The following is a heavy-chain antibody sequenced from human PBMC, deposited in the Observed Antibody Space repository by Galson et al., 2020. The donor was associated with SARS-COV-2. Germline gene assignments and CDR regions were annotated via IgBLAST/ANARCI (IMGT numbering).Heavy chain of an antibody. J-gene: IGHJ4*02. D-gene: IGHD1-1*01. CDR1: GDSVSSGNYY. CDR3: ARGRQAKFDY. Sequence: TLSLTCTVSGDSVSSGNYYWSWIRQPPGKGLEWIAYIYFSGSANYNPSLKSRVTISVDTSQNQFSLSLNSVTAADTAVYYCARGRQAKFDYWGQGTPVTVSP. CDR2: IYFSGSA. V-gene: IGHV4-61*01.